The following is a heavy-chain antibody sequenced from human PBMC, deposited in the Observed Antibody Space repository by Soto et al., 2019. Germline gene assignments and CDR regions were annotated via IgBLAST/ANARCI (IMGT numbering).Heavy chain of an antibody. J-gene: IGHJ5*02. Sequence: SXRLSFAASGFIFRNHVLNWVRQAPGKVLEWVSAIDNSGDGSFYADSVKGRFIISRDNSKDTVFLHMNNLRPEDTAFYYCAKIPSRGMIFGAGSWGQGTLVTVSS. CDR2: IDNSGDGS. D-gene: IGHD3-3*01. CDR3: AKIPSRGMIFGAGS. CDR1: GFIFRNHV. V-gene: IGHV3-23*05.